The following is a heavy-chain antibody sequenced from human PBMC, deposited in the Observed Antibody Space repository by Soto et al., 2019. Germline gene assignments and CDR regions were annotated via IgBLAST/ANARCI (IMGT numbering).Heavy chain of an antibody. J-gene: IGHJ4*02. CDR2: MYHSGST. D-gene: IGHD5-18*01. V-gene: IGHV4-30-2*01. CDR1: GGSISSGGYS. CDR3: ARGVRNNYGYLPDH. Sequence: SETLSLTCAVSGGSISSGGYSWSWIRQPPGKGLEWIGYMYHSGSTYYNPSLKSRVTISIDRSKNQFSLKLSSVTAEDTAVYYCARGVRNNYGYLPDHWGQGTLVTVSS.